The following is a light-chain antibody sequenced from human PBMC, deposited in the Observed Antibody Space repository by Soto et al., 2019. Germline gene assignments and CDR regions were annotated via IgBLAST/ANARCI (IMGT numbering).Light chain of an antibody. CDR1: QSVLYSSNNKNY. CDR2: WAS. CDR3: QQYYSSPYT. J-gene: IGKJ2*01. Sequence: DIVMTQSPDSLAVSLGERATINCKSSQSVLYSSNNKNYLAWYQQKPGQPPNLLISWASTRESGVPDRFSGSGSGTDFTLTISSLQAEDVAVYYCQQYYSSPYTFGQGTKLELK. V-gene: IGKV4-1*01.